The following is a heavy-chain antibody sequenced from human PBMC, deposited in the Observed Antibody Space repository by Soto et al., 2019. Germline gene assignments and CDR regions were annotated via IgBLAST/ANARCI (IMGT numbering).Heavy chain of an antibody. CDR2: IIPVFRSA. J-gene: IGHJ6*02. D-gene: IGHD2-21*02. V-gene: IGHV1-69*13. CDR1: GGTSNKFA. CDR3: ARRYCASDNCPLFYYFVDL. Sequence: SVKVSCKASGGTSNKFAFSWVRQAPGQGFEWMGGIIPVFRSANYAQRFRGRITITADEYTSTVYLYLNDLRSDDTAVYYCARRYCASDNCPLFYYFVDLWGLGTTVTVSS.